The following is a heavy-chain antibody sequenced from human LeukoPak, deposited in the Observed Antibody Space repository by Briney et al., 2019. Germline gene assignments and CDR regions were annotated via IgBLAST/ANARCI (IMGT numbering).Heavy chain of an antibody. CDR2: IYHSGST. CDR3: ARGRDPWFGELSPFDY. CDR1: GYSISSGYY. J-gene: IGHJ4*02. Sequence: PSETLSLTCTVSGYSISSGYYWGWIRQPPGKGLEWIGSIYHSGSTYYNPSLKSRVTISVDTSKNQFSLKLSSVTAADTAVYYCARGRDPWFGELSPFDYWGQGTLVTVSS. V-gene: IGHV4-38-2*02. D-gene: IGHD3-10*01.